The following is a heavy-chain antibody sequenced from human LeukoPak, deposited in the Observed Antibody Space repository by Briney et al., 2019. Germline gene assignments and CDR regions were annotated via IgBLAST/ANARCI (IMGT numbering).Heavy chain of an antibody. CDR2: FDPEDGET. D-gene: IGHD6-25*01. CDR3: ATVGLAVERLWTYPVRFDP. CDR1: GYTLTELS. J-gene: IGHJ5*02. Sequence: ASVKVSCKVSGYTLTELSMHWVRQAPGKGLEWMGGFDPEDGETIYAQKFQGRVTMTEDTSTDTAYMELSSLRSEDTAVYYCATVGLAVERLWTYPVRFDPWGQGTLVTVSS. V-gene: IGHV1-24*01.